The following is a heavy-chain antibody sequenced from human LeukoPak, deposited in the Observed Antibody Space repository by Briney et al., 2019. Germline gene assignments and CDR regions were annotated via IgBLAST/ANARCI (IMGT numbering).Heavy chain of an antibody. Sequence: SETLSLTCTVSGGXNSSYYCSWIRQPPGKGLEWIGYIYDSGSTSYNPSLKSRVTISVDTSKNQFSLKLSSVTAADTAVYYCARSSYGEYDFDNWGQGTLVTVSS. V-gene: IGHV4-59*01. J-gene: IGHJ4*02. CDR2: IYDSGST. D-gene: IGHD4-17*01. CDR3: ARSSYGEYDFDN. CDR1: GGXNSSYY.